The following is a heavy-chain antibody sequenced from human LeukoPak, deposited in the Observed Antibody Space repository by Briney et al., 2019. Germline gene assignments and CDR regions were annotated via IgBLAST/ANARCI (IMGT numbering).Heavy chain of an antibody. V-gene: IGHV4-34*01. J-gene: IGHJ4*02. CDR1: GGSFSGYY. CDR2: INHSGST. CDR3: ASRSRGMQLPRY. Sequence: PSETLSLTCAVSGGSFSGYYWSWIRQPPGKGLEWIGEINHSGSTNYNPSLKSRVTISVDTSKNQFSLKLSSVTAADAAVYYCASRSRGMQLPRYWGQGTLVTVSS. D-gene: IGHD1-7*01.